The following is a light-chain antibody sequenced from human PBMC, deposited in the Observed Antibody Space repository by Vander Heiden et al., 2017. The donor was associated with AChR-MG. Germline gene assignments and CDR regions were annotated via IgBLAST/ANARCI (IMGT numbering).Light chain of an antibody. CDR3: QQRSNWYT. J-gene: IGKJ2*01. V-gene: IGKV3-11*01. Sequence: DIVLTPSPATLSLSPGERATLSCRASQSVSSYLAWYQQKPGQAPRLLIYDASNMATGIPARFSGSGSGTDFTLTISSLEPEDFAVYYCQQRSNWYTFGQGTKLEIK. CDR1: QSVSSY. CDR2: DAS.